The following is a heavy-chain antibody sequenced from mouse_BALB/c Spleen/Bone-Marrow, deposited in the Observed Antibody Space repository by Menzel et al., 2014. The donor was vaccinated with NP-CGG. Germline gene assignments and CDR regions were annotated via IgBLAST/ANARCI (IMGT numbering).Heavy chain of an antibody. CDR1: GFTFSSYG. J-gene: IGHJ4*01. CDR2: ISSGGSYT. V-gene: IGHV5-6*01. Sequence: EMKLVESGGDLVKPGGSLKLSCAASGFTFSSYGMSWVRQTPDKRLEWVATISSGGSYTYYPDSVKGRFTISRDNAKNTLYLQMSSLKSEDTAMYYCASTITTVVAEDAMDYWGQGTSVTVSS. CDR3: ASTITTVVAEDAMDY. D-gene: IGHD1-1*01.